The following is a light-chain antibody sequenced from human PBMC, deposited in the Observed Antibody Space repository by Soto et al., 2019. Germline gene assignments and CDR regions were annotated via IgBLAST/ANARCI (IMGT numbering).Light chain of an antibody. J-gene: IGKJ1*01. V-gene: IGKV3-20*01. CDR1: QSVSSSY. Sequence: EIVLTQSPGTLSLSPGGRATLSCRASQSVSSSYLAWYQQKPGQAPRLLIYGASNRATGIPDRFSGSGSGTDFTLTISRLEPEDFAVYYCQQYHSSPPTFGQGTKVDIK. CDR2: GAS. CDR3: QQYHSSPPT.